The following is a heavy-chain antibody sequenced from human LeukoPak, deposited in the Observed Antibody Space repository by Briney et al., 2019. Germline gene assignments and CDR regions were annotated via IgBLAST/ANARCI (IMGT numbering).Heavy chain of an antibody. J-gene: IGHJ4*02. CDR2: ISGSGGST. Sequence: GGSLRLSCAASGFTFSSYAMSWVRQAPGKGLEWVSAISGSGGSTYYADSVRGRFTISRDNPKNTLYLQMNSLRAEDTAVYYCAKDPAIYDSSGYPFDYWGQGTLVTVSS. V-gene: IGHV3-23*01. D-gene: IGHD3-22*01. CDR3: AKDPAIYDSSGYPFDY. CDR1: GFTFSSYA.